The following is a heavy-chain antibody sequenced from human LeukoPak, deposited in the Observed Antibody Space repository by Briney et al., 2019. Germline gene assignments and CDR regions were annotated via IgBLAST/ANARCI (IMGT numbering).Heavy chain of an antibody. V-gene: IGHV4-59*08. CDR2: VYYSGST. D-gene: IGHD6-19*01. Sequence: SETLSLTCSGSGGSISSYYWSWIRQPPGKGLEWIGYVYYSGSTNSNPSLQSRVTISVDTSKNQFSLQLSSVTAADTAVYYCARYMSGPGPFDYWGQGTLVTVSS. CDR1: GGSISSYY. CDR3: ARYMSGPGPFDY. J-gene: IGHJ4*02.